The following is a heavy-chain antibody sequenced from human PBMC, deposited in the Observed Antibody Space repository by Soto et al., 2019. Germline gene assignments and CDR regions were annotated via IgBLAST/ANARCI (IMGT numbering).Heavy chain of an antibody. D-gene: IGHD6-19*01. Sequence: GESLKISCKGSGYSFTSYWIYWVRQMPGKGLEWMGGIDPSDSYTNYSPSFQGHVTMSADKSISTAFLQWSSLKASDTAMYYCARRAVAGSSTEYYNYYYGMDVWGQGTTVTVS. J-gene: IGHJ6*02. V-gene: IGHV5-10-1*01. CDR1: GYSFTSYW. CDR3: ARRAVAGSSTEYYNYYYGMDV. CDR2: IDPSDSYT.